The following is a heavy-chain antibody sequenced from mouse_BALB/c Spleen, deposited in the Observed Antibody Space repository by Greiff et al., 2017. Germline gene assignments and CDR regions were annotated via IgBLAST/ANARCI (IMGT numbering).Heavy chain of an antibody. J-gene: IGHJ3*01. V-gene: IGHV5-4*02. CDR1: GFTFSDYY. CDR2: ISDGGSYT. D-gene: IGHD1-1*01. Sequence: EVKVEESGGGLVKPGGSLKLSCAASGFTFSDYYMYWVRQTPEKRLEWVATISDGGSYTYYPDSVKGRFTISRDNAKNNLYLQMSSLKSEDTAMYYCARDGYYGSSLFAYWGQGTLVTVSA. CDR3: ARDGYYGSSLFAY.